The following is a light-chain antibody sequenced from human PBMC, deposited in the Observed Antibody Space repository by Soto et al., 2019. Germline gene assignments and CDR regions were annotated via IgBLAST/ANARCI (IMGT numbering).Light chain of an antibody. CDR3: QQYGSSPQT. J-gene: IGKJ1*01. CDR1: QSVNSNY. Sequence: ELVLTQSPGTLSLSPGERPTLSCRASQSVNSNYLAWHQQKTGQAPRXXIYGVSSRATDIPDRFSGSVSGTDFTLTISRLEPEDCAVYDGQQYGSSPQTFGQGTKVDIK. CDR2: GVS. V-gene: IGKV3-20*01.